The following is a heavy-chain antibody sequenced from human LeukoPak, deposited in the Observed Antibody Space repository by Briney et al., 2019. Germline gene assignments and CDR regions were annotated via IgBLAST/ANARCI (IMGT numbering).Heavy chain of an antibody. D-gene: IGHD3-22*01. Sequence: SVKVSCKASGGTFSSYAISWVRQAPGQGLEWMGGIIPIFGTANYAQKFQGRVTITADESTSTAYMELSSLRSEDTAVYYCARGGGSYYDSSGYYGYWGQGTLVTVSS. J-gene: IGHJ4*02. CDR1: GGTFSSYA. CDR3: ARGGGSYYDSSGYYGY. V-gene: IGHV1-69*13. CDR2: IIPIFGTA.